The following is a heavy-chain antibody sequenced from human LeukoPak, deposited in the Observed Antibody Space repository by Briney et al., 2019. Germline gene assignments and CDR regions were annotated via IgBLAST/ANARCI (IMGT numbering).Heavy chain of an antibody. CDR1: GFTFSSYG. J-gene: IGHJ4*02. D-gene: IGHD3-9*01. CDR3: AKASLRYFDWGYYFDY. CDR2: IRYDGSNK. Sequence: PGGSLRLSCAASGFTFSSYGMHWVRQAPGKGLEWVAFIRYDGSNKYYADSVKGRFTISRDNSKNTLYLQMNSLRAEDTAVYYCAKASLRYFDWGYYFDYWGQGTLVTVSS. V-gene: IGHV3-30*02.